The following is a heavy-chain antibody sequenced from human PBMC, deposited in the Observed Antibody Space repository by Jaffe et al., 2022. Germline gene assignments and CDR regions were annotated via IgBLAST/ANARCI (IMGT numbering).Heavy chain of an antibody. V-gene: IGHV2-70*20. J-gene: IGHJ4*02. CDR3: ARFPPYYGSGSEGDY. CDR1: GFSLSTSGMC. Sequence: QVTLRESGPALVKPTQTLTLTCTFSGFSLSTSGMCVSWVRQPPGKALEWLALIDWDDDKYYSTSLKTRLTISKDTSKNQVVLTMTNMDPVDTATYYCARFPPYYGSGSEGDYWGQGTLVTVSS. D-gene: IGHD3-10*01. CDR2: IDWDDDK.